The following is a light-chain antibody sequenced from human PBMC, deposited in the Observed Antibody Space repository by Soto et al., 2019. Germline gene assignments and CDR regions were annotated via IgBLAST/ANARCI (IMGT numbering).Light chain of an antibody. J-gene: IGLJ2*01. CDR2: EVS. CDR1: SSDVGNYNL. CDR3: CSYAGSSNVV. Sequence: QSVLTQPASVSGSPGQSITISCTGTSSDVGNYNLVSWYQEHPGKAPKLMMYEVSKRPSGVSNRFSGSKSGNTASLTISGLQAEDEADYYCCSYAGSSNVVFGGGTKLTVL. V-gene: IGLV2-23*02.